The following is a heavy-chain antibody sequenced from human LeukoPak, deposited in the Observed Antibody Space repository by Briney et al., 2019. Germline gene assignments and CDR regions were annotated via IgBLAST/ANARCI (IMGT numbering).Heavy chain of an antibody. CDR3: ARDPGDLAVAGTNWFDP. D-gene: IGHD6-19*01. J-gene: IGHJ5*02. CDR2: ISAYNGNT. CDR1: GYTFTSYG. V-gene: IGHV1-18*01. Sequence: GASVKVSCKASGYTFTSYGISWVRQAPGQGLEWMGWISAYNGNTNYAQKVQGKVTMTTDTSTSTAYMELRSLRSDDTAVYYCARDPGDLAVAGTNWFDPWGQGTLVTVSS.